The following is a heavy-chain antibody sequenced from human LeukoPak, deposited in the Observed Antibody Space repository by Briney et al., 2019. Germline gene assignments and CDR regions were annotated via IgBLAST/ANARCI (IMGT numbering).Heavy chain of an antibody. Sequence: SETLSLTCSVSGDFMSSYYWTWIRQSPGKGLEWIGYIYYSGSTNYNPSLKSRVTISVDRSKNQFSLKLSSVTAADTAVYYCARGTSWSYTYWGQGTLVTVSS. CDR3: ARGTSWSYTY. CDR1: GDFMSSYY. D-gene: IGHD2-2*01. J-gene: IGHJ4*02. V-gene: IGHV4-59*01. CDR2: IYYSGST.